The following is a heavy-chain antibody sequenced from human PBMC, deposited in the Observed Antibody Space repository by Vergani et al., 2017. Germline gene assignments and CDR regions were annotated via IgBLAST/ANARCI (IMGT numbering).Heavy chain of an antibody. CDR2: VRGSSATP. Sequence: EVQLLDSGGGLVQPGGSLRLSCEASGFSFPGYAMSWVRQAPGKGLEWVSSVRGSSATPYYADSVKGRFIISRDNSKNTLHLQMNSLRADDTAVYYCTKARRGYTGYVFDYWGQGTMATVSS. CDR3: TKARRGYTGYVFDY. J-gene: IGHJ4*02. D-gene: IGHD5-12*01. V-gene: IGHV3-23*01. CDR1: GFSFPGYA.